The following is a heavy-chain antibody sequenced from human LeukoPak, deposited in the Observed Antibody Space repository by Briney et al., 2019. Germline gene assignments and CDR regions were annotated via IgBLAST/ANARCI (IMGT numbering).Heavy chain of an antibody. J-gene: IGHJ4*02. D-gene: IGHD2-2*02. Sequence: GGSLRLSCAASGFTFSSSATSWVRQAPGKGLEWVSAISGSGGSTYYADSVKGRFTISRDNSKNTLYLQMNSLRAEDTAVYYCAKEALYCSSTSCYIDYWGQGTLVTVSS. CDR2: ISGSGGST. CDR3: AKEALYCSSTSCYIDY. CDR1: GFTFSSSA. V-gene: IGHV3-23*01.